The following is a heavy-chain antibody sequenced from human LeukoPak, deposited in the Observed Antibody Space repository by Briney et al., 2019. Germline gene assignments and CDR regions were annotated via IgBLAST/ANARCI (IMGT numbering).Heavy chain of an antibody. J-gene: IGHJ4*02. D-gene: IGHD3-10*01. CDR1: GFTFSSND. Sequence: GGSLRLSCAASGFTFSSNDIHWVRQAPGKGLEWVAVIWYDGSNKYYADSVKGRFTISRDNSKNTLYMQMNSLRAEDTAVYYCARSLWFGVPWDYWGQGTLVTVSS. V-gene: IGHV3-33*08. CDR2: IWYDGSNK. CDR3: ARSLWFGVPWDY.